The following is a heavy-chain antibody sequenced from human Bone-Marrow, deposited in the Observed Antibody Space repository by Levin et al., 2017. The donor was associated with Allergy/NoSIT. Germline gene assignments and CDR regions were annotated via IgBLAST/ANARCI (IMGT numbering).Heavy chain of an antibody. CDR3: ATWDY. CDR1: GFTFTKAW. CDR2: IKSKSAGGTT. Sequence: GGSLRLSCSASGFTFTKAWMSWVRQAPGKGLEWVAHIKSKSAGGTTDYAAPVKGRFTISRDDAENTLHLQLNSLRTEDTAVYYCATWDYLGQGTLVIVSS. V-gene: IGHV3-15*01. J-gene: IGHJ4*02.